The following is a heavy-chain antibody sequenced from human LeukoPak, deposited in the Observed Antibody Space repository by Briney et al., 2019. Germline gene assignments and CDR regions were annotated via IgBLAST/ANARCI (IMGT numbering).Heavy chain of an antibody. CDR1: GFTFSSYW. J-gene: IGHJ4*02. D-gene: IGHD3-22*01. V-gene: IGHV3-74*01. Sequence: GGSLRLSCAASGFTFSSYWMHWVRQAPGKGLVWVSRINSDGSSTSYADSVKGRFTISRDNAKNTLYLQMNSLRAEDTAVYYCARENYDSSGYPYWGQGTLVTVSS. CDR2: INSDGSST. CDR3: ARENYDSSGYPY.